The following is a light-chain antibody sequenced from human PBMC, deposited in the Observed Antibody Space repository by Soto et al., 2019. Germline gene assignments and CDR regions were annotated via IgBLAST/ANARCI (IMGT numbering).Light chain of an antibody. CDR3: QQYNSYSET. CDR2: EAS. Sequence: DIQMTQSTSTLSASVGDRVAITCRASQSISTWLAWYQQKSGKAPKLLIYEASSLGSGVPSRFSGSGSGTEFTLTISSLQPDHFATYYCQQYNSYSETFGQGTKVDIK. J-gene: IGKJ1*01. CDR1: QSISTW. V-gene: IGKV1-5*03.